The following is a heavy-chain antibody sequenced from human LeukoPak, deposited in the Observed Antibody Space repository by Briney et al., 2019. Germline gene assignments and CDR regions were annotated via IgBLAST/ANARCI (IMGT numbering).Heavy chain of an antibody. CDR3: AEDMIAVAGRYYFDY. CDR2: ISWNSGSI. Sequence: GGSLRLSCAASGFTFDDYAMHWVRHAPGKGLEWVSGISWNSGSIGYADSVKGRFTISRDDAKNSLYLQMNSLRAEDTALYYCAEDMIAVAGRYYFDYWGQGTLVTVSS. V-gene: IGHV3-9*01. D-gene: IGHD6-19*01. CDR1: GFTFDDYA. J-gene: IGHJ4*02.